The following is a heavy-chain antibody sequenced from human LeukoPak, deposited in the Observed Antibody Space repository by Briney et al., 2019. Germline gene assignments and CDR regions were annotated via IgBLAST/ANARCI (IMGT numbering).Heavy chain of an antibody. CDR3: ARVVVPAFYWYFDL. V-gene: IGHV1-2*02. CDR1: GYTFTGYY. CDR2: ISPNSGGT. J-gene: IGHJ2*01. Sequence: GASVKVSCKASGYTFTGYYMHWVRQAPGQGLEWMGWISPNSGGTNYAQKFQGRVTMTRDTSISTAYMELSRLRSDDTAVYYCARVVVPAFYWYFDLWGRGTLVTVSS. D-gene: IGHD2-2*01.